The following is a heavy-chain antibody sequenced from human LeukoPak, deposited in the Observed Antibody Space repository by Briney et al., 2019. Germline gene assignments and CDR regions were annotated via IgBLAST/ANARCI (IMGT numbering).Heavy chain of an antibody. Sequence: GGSLRLSCAASKFTFSNYAMSWVRQAPGKGLEWVSFIDGDGGSTYYADSVKGRFTISRDNARNTLYLQMNSLRTEDTAVYYCARPRIEGATHWFDPWGQGTLVTVSS. CDR3: ARPRIEGATHWFDP. CDR2: IDGDGGST. J-gene: IGHJ5*02. D-gene: IGHD1-26*01. V-gene: IGHV3-23*01. CDR1: KFTFSNYA.